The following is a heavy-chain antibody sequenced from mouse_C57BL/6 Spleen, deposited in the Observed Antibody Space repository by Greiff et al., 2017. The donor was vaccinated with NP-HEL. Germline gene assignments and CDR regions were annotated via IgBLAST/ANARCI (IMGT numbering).Heavy chain of an antibody. CDR2: INPSSGYT. Sequence: QVHVKQSGAELAKPGASVKLSCKASGYTFTSYWMHWVKQRPGQGLEWIGYINPSSGYTKYNQKFKDKATLTADKSSSTAYMQLSSLTYEDSAVYYCALSGSTYFDVWGTGTTVTVSS. CDR3: ALSGSTYFDV. D-gene: IGHD1-1*01. J-gene: IGHJ1*03. V-gene: IGHV1-7*01. CDR1: GYTFTSYW.